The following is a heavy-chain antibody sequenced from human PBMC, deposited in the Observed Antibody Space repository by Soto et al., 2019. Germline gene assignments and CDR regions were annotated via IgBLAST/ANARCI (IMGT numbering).Heavy chain of an antibody. CDR1: GGTFSSYT. CDR2: IIPILGIA. CDR3: ARDERRYCSGVSCYHAFDI. D-gene: IGHD2-15*01. Sequence: QVQLVQSGAEVKKPGSSVKVSCKASGGTFSSYTISWVRQAPGQGLEWMGRIIPILGIANYAQKFQGRVTITADKSTSTAYMELSSLRSEDTAVYYCARDERRYCSGVSCYHAFDIWGQGTMVTVSS. J-gene: IGHJ3*02. V-gene: IGHV1-69*08.